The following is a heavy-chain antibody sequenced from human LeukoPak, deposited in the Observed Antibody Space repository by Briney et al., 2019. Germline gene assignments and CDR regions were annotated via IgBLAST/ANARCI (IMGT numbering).Heavy chain of an antibody. CDR2: ISGSGGST. V-gene: IGHV3-23*01. CDR3: GSTIFGVVIPFDY. J-gene: IGHJ4*02. CDR1: GFTFSSYA. D-gene: IGHD3-3*01. Sequence: GGSLRLSCAASGFTFSSYAMSWVRQAPGKGLEWVSAISGSGGSTYYADSVKGRFTISRDNSKNTLYLQMNSPRAEDTAVYYCGSTIFGVVIPFDYWGQGTLVTVSS.